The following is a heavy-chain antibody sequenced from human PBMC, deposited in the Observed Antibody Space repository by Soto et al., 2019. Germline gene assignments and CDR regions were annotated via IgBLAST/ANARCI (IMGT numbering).Heavy chain of an antibody. CDR2: IDPSDSYT. Sequence: PGESLKISCKCSGYSFTSYWISWVRQMPGKGLEWMGRIDPSDSYTNYSPSFQGHVTISADKSISTAYLQWSSLKASDTAMYYCARRVRYRAYYYGMDVWGQGTTVTVSS. D-gene: IGHD3-16*01. CDR3: ARRVRYRAYYYGMDV. V-gene: IGHV5-10-1*01. J-gene: IGHJ6*02. CDR1: GYSFTSYW.